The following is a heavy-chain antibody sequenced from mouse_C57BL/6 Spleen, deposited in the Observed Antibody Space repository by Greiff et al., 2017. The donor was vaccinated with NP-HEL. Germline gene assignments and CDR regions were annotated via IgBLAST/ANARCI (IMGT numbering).Heavy chain of an antibody. Sequence: VQLQQSGAELVRPGTSVKVSCKASGYAFTNYLIEWVKQRPGKGLEWIGVINPGSGGTNYNEKFKGKATLTADKSSSTAYMQLSSLTSEDSAVYFCARRTITKAMDYWGQGTSVTVSS. CDR1: GYAFTNYL. CDR2: INPGSGGT. V-gene: IGHV1-54*01. D-gene: IGHD2-4*01. J-gene: IGHJ4*01. CDR3: ARRTITKAMDY.